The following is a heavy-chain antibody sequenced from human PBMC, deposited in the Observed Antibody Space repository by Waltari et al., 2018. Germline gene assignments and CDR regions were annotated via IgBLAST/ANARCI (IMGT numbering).Heavy chain of an antibody. D-gene: IGHD6-19*01. Sequence: EVQLLESGGGLVQPGGSLRLSCAASGFTFSSSAMSWVRQAPGKGLEWVSDISGSGGSTYYADSVKGRFTISRDNSKNTLYLQMNSLRAEDTAVYYCAKFPGPVGWPDAFDIWGQGTMVTVSS. CDR2: ISGSGGST. CDR3: AKFPGPVGWPDAFDI. V-gene: IGHV3-23*01. J-gene: IGHJ3*02. CDR1: GFTFSSSA.